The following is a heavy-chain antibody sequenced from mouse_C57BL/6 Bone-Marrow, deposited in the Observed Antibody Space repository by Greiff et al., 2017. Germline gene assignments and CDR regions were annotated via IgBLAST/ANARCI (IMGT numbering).Heavy chain of an antibody. Sequence: QVQLQQSGAELVRPGTSVKVSCKASGYAFTNYLIEWVKQRPGQGLEWIGVINPGRGGTNYNEKFKGKATLTADKSSSTAYMQLSSLTSEDSAVYFCAIDYYGSSGGYYYAMDYWGQGTSVTVSS. V-gene: IGHV1-54*01. CDR2: INPGRGGT. CDR3: AIDYYGSSGGYYYAMDY. D-gene: IGHD1-1*01. J-gene: IGHJ4*01. CDR1: GYAFTNYL.